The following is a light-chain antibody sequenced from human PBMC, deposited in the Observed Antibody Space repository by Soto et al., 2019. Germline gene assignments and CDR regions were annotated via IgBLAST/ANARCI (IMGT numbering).Light chain of an antibody. V-gene: IGLV2-11*01. J-gene: IGLJ1*01. CDR2: DVI. Sequence: QSVLTQPRSVSGSPGQSVTISCTGTSSDVGGYNYVSWYQQHPGKAPKLILYDVIKRPSGVPDRFSGSKSGNTASLTISGLQAEDEADYHCCSYAGSYFFVFGTGTKLTVL. CDR1: SSDVGGYNY. CDR3: CSYAGSYFFV.